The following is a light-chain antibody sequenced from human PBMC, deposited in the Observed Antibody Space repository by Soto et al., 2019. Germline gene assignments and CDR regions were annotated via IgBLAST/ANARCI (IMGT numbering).Light chain of an antibody. CDR3: CSYAGSSSVKV. CDR2: KVS. Sequence: QSVLTQPASVSGSPGQSITISCTGTSSDVGSYNLVSWYQQHPGKAPKLMIYKVSKRPSGVSNRFSGSKSGNTASLTISGLQAEDEADYYCCSYAGSSSVKVFGTGTKLTVL. CDR1: SSDVGSYNL. V-gene: IGLV2-23*02. J-gene: IGLJ1*01.